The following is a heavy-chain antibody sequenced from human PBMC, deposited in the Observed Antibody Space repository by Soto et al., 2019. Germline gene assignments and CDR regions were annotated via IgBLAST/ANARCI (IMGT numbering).Heavy chain of an antibody. CDR2: IYYNGDT. CDR3: ARSHRDNWGSPDYFDY. D-gene: IGHD7-27*01. J-gene: IGHJ4*02. V-gene: IGHV4-31*03. CDR1: GGSISSGGYY. Sequence: QVQLQESGPGLVKPSQTLSLTCTVSGGSISSGGYYWSWIRQHPGQGLEWIGYIYYNGDTYYNPSLKSRVSISIDTSKNQFSLRLTSVTAADXAVYYCARSHRDNWGSPDYFDYWGQGTLVTVSS.